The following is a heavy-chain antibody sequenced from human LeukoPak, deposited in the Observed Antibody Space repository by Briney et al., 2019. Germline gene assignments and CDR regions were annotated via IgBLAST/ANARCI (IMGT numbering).Heavy chain of an antibody. CDR2: ISWNSGTI. CDR3: AKDHRDDTTLGAFDI. D-gene: IGHD3-9*01. V-gene: IGHV3-9*01. Sequence: GGSLRLSCAASGFIFDDYAMHWVRQAPGKGLEWISGISWNSGTINYADSEKGRFTISRDNAKSSLYLQMNSLRAEDTAFYYCAKDHRDDTTLGAFDIWGQGTMVPVSS. J-gene: IGHJ3*02. CDR1: GFIFDDYA.